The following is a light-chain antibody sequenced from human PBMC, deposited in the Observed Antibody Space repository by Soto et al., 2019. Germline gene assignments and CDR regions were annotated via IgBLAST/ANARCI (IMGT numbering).Light chain of an antibody. V-gene: IGKV1-5*03. Sequence: DIQMTQSPSTLSGSVGVRVTITCRASQTISSWLAWYQQKPGKAPKLLIYKASTLTSGVPSRFSGSGSGTEFTLTISSLQPDDFATYYCQQYNSYSPYTFGQGTK. J-gene: IGKJ2*01. CDR3: QQYNSYSPYT. CDR2: KAS. CDR1: QTISSW.